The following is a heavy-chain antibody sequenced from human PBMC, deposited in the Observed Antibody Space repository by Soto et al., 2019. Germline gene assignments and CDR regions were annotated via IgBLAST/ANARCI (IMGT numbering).Heavy chain of an antibody. Sequence: QVQLQESGPGLVKPSDTLSLTCAVYGYSISSNNWWGWIRQPPGKGLEWIGYISYTGSTYYNPSLKSRVIMSVDTSKNLFSLKLSSVTAVDTAVYYCARSEDSSGYYYDYWGQGTLVTVSS. CDR3: ARSEDSSGYYYDY. V-gene: IGHV4-28*01. D-gene: IGHD3-22*01. CDR1: GYSISSNNW. J-gene: IGHJ4*02. CDR2: ISYTGST.